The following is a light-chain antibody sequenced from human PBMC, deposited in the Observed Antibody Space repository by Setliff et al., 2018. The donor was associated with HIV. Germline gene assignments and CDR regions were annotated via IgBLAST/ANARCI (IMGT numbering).Light chain of an antibody. Sequence: VLTQPASVSGSPGQSITISCTGSSSDVGGYNYVSWYQQHPGKAPKLMIYDVSQRPSGVSDRFSGSKSGITASLTISGLQPEDESDYYCSSYTASSTLVFGGGTK. V-gene: IGLV2-14*03. J-gene: IGLJ3*02. CDR3: SSYTASSTLV. CDR1: SSDVGGYNY. CDR2: DVS.